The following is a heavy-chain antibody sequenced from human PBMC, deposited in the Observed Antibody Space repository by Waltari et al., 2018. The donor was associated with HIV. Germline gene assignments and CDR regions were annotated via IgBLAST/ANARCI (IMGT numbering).Heavy chain of an antibody. D-gene: IGHD2-8*01. V-gene: IGHV3-48*02. CDR3: VRVGTSFDY. Sequence: EVQLVESGGGLVQPGGSLRLSCVASGFTFSYHAMNWVRQAPGKGMEWVSYNSSNSSTIYHVDSVKGRFTISRDNAKNSLYLQMNSLRDEDTAVYYCVRVGTSFDYWGQGTPVTVSS. CDR2: NSSNSSTI. CDR1: GFTFSYHA. J-gene: IGHJ4*02.